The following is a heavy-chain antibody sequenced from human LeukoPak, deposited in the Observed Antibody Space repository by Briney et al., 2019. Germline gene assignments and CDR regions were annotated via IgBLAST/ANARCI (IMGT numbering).Heavy chain of an antibody. Sequence: SQTLSLTCAISGDSVSSNSAAWNWVRQSPSRGLEWLGRTYYRSKLYNDNAGSVKSQITINPDTSKNQFSLQLNSVTPDDTAVYYCARDSYDSSGYTPLDYWGQGTLVTVSS. CDR3: ARDSYDSSGYTPLDY. CDR1: GDSVSSNSAA. J-gene: IGHJ4*02. CDR2: TYYRSKLYN. V-gene: IGHV6-1*01. D-gene: IGHD3-22*01.